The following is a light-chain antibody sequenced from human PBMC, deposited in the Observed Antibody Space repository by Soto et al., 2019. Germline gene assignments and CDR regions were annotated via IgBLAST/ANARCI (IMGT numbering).Light chain of an antibody. V-gene: IGLV2-14*03. CDR3: SSFASSIPLV. CDR2: DVT. CDR1: SSDVGGYNY. J-gene: IGLJ2*01. Sequence: QSALTQPASVSGSRGQSITISCTGTSSDVGGYNYVSWYQQHPGKAPKLLICDVTNRPSGVSNRFSGSKSGNTASLTISGLQTEDEADYYCSSFASSIPLVFGGGTKLTVL.